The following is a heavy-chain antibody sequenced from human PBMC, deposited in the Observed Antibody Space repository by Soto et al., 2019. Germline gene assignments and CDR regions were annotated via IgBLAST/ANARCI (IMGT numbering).Heavy chain of an antibody. V-gene: IGHV5-51*01. D-gene: IGHD1-1*01. J-gene: IGHJ4*02. CDR2: IYPGDSDT. Sequence: GESLKISCKGSGYTFGTSWIGWVRRMPGKGLEWMGIIYPGDSDTRYSPSFQGQVSLSVDKSVNTAYLHRSNLQASDTAIYYCVKHLAMEVPDFWGQGTLVTVSS. CDR3: VKHLAMEVPDF. CDR1: GYTFGTSW.